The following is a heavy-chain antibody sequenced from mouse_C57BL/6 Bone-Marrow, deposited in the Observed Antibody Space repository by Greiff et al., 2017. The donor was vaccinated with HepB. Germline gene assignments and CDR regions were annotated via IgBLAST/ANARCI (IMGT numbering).Heavy chain of an antibody. J-gene: IGHJ2*01. CDR2: IYPGDGDT. CDR1: GYAFSSSW. D-gene: IGHD3-2*02. Sequence: QVQLQQSGPELVKPGASVKISCTASGYAFSSSWMNWVKQRPGKGLEWIGRIYPGDGDTNYNGKFKGKATLTADKSSSPAYMQLSSLTSEDSAVYFCARVRDSSGYDYWGQGTTLTVSS. V-gene: IGHV1-82*01. CDR3: ARVRDSSGYDY.